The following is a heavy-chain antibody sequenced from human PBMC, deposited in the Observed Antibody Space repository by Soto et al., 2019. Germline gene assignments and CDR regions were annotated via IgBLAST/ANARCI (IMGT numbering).Heavy chain of an antibody. CDR2: INAGNGNT. D-gene: IGHD6-19*01. CDR1: GYTFTSYA. J-gene: IGHJ5*02. CDR3: TRGGGWYVWFDP. V-gene: IGHV1-3*01. Sequence: ASVKVSCKASGYTFTSYAMHWVRQAPGQRLEWMGWINAGNGNTKYSQKFQGRVTITRDTSASTAYMELSSLRSEDTAVYYCTRGGGWYVWFDPWGQGTLVTVSS.